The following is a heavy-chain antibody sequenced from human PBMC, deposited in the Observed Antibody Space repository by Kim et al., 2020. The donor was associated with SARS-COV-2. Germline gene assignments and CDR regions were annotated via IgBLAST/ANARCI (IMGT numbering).Heavy chain of an antibody. Sequence: GGSLRLSCAASGFTFSNYWMYWVRQAPGKGLVWVSRINADGSSTSYADSVKGRFTISRDNTKNTLFLQMNSLRAEDTAVYYCTRGGPMIIGVWGQGTLVTVSS. D-gene: IGHD3-22*01. V-gene: IGHV3-74*01. J-gene: IGHJ4*02. CDR1: GFTFSNYW. CDR3: TRGGPMIIGV. CDR2: INADGSST.